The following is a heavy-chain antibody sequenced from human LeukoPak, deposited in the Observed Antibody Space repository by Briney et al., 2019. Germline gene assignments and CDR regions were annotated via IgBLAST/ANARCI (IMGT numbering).Heavy chain of an antibody. Sequence: SETLSLTCTVSGGSISSYYWSWIRQPPGKGLEWIGYIYYSGSTYYNPSLKSRVTISVDTSKNQFSLKLSSVTAADTAVYYCARILGLWFGELYWFDPWGQGTLVTASS. CDR1: GGSISSYY. V-gene: IGHV4-59*01. CDR2: IYYSGST. CDR3: ARILGLWFGELYWFDP. J-gene: IGHJ5*02. D-gene: IGHD3-10*01.